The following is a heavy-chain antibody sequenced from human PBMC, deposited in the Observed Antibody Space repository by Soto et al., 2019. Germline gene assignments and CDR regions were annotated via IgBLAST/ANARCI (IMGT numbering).Heavy chain of an antibody. J-gene: IGHJ6*03. Sequence: HPGGSLRLSCAASGFTFSSYGMHWVRQAPGKGLEWVAVISYDGSNKYYADSVKGRFTISRDNSKNTLYLQMNSLRAEDTAVYYCAKDWSYDFWSGSSPYYYYMDVWGKGTTVTVSS. CDR1: GFTFSSYG. V-gene: IGHV3-30*18. D-gene: IGHD3-3*01. CDR2: ISYDGSNK. CDR3: AKDWSYDFWSGSSPYYYYMDV.